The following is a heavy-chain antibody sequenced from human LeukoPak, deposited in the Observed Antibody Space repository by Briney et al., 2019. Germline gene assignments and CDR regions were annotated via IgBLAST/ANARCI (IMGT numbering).Heavy chain of an antibody. D-gene: IGHD1-26*01. CDR2: ISGSGGST. V-gene: IGHV3-23*01. J-gene: IGHJ6*02. CDR3: AKGIVGVNYYYYGMDV. CDR1: GFTFSSYA. Sequence: GGSLRLSCAASGFTFSSYAMSWVRQAPGKGLEWASAISGSGGSTYYADSVKGRFTISRDNSKNTLYLQMNSLRAEDTAVYYCAKGIVGVNYYYYGMDVWGQGTTVTVSS.